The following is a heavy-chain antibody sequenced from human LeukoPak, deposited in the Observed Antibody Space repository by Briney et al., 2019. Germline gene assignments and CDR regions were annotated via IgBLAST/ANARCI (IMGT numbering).Heavy chain of an antibody. Sequence: SETLPLTCTVSGGSISSSSYYWGWIRQPPGKGLEWIGSIYYSGSTYYNPSLKSRVTISVDTSKNQFSLKLSSVTAADTAVYYCARSFLVVCYFDYWGQGTLVTVSS. CDR2: IYYSGST. D-gene: IGHD3-22*01. CDR1: GGSISSSSYY. J-gene: IGHJ4*02. CDR3: ARSFLVVCYFDY. V-gene: IGHV4-39*01.